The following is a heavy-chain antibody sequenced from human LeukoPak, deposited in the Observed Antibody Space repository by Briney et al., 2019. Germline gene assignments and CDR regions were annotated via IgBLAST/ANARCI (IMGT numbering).Heavy chain of an antibody. J-gene: IGHJ4*02. D-gene: IGHD3-3*01. Sequence: PGGSLRLSCAASGFTFSSYAMSRVRQAPGKGLEWVSAISGSGGSTYYADSVKGQFTISRDNSKNTLYLQMNSLRAEDTAVYYCAKDGSGYYTDSDYWGQGTLVTVSS. V-gene: IGHV3-23*01. CDR1: GFTFSSYA. CDR3: AKDGSGYYTDSDY. CDR2: ISGSGGST.